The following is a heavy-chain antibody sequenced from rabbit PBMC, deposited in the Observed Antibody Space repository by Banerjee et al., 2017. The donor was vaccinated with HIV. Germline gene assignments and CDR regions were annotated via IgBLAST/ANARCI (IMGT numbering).Heavy chain of an antibody. Sequence: HEQLVESGGGLVKPGASLTLTCTASGFSFSSTYCICWVRQAPGKGLEWIACIYAGSSGDTYYASWAKGRFTISKTSSTTVTLQMTSLTAADTATYFRARDNTVTGAYDWNLWGPGTLVTVS. J-gene: IGHJ4*01. V-gene: IGHV1S45*01. CDR3: ARDNTVTGAYDWNL. CDR1: GFSFSSTYC. CDR2: IYAGSSGDT. D-gene: IGHD6-1*01.